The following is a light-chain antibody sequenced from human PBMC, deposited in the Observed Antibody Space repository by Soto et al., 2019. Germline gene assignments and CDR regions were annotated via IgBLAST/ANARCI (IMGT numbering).Light chain of an antibody. V-gene: IGKV3-15*01. CDR3: QHYNNWPLT. CDR2: GAS. CDR1: QSVSSN. Sequence: EIVMTQSPSTLSVSPGERATLSCRASQSVSSNLAWYQQRPGQAPRLLIYGASTMATGIPARFSGSRSGTEFTLTISSLQSEDFAVYYCQHYNNWPLTFGEGTKVEIK. J-gene: IGKJ4*02.